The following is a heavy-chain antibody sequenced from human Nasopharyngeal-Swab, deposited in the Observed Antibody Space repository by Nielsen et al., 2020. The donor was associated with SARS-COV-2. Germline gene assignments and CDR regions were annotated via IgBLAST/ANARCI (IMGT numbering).Heavy chain of an antibody. CDR2: IYPGDSDT. CDR3: ARSEGPTTNFAS. J-gene: IGHJ4*02. Sequence: GESLKISCTASGYIFPAYWIAWVRQLPGKGLEWLGIIYPGDSDTTYSPSFQGRVTLSADKSINTAYLQWSRLKASDTAMFYCARSEGPTTNFASWGQGTLVTVSS. CDR1: GYIFPAYW. V-gene: IGHV5-51*01. D-gene: IGHD1-26*01.